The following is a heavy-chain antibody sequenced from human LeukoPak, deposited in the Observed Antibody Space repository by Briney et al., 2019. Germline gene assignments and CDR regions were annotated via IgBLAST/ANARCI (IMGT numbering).Heavy chain of an antibody. D-gene: IGHD6-13*01. CDR2: ISGGGGST. Sequence: GSLRLSCSASGFTFSSYAMTWGRQAPGEGLDLGSAISGGGGSTNYADSVKGRFTISRDNSKNTLYLQMNSLRAEDTAVYYCAKGSYSSSWSFDYWGQGTLVTVSS. CDR1: GFTFSSYA. CDR3: AKGSYSSSWSFDY. J-gene: IGHJ4*02. V-gene: IGHV3-23*01.